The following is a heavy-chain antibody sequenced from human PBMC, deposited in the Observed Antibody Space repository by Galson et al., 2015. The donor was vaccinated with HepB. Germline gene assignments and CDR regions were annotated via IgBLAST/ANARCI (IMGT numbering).Heavy chain of an antibody. D-gene: IGHD2-2*01. CDR3: SKGVGPTRYCSGTSCGGIFDN. Sequence: LRLSCAASGFTFSSYAMSWVRQAPGKGLEWVSTVTASGASTYYADSVKGRLTISRDNSKNTLYLQMGSLRAEDTAIYYCSKGVGPTRYCSGTSCGGIFDNWGQGTLVTVSS. J-gene: IGHJ4*02. CDR2: VTASGAST. V-gene: IGHV3-23*01. CDR1: GFTFSSYA.